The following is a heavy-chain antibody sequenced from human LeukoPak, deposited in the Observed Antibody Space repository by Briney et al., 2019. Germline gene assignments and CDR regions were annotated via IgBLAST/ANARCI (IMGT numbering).Heavy chain of an antibody. Sequence: SETLSLACTVSGGSISSGSYYWSWIRQPAGKGLEWIGRSYTSGSTNYNPSLKSRVTISVDTSKNQFSLKLSSVTAADTAVYSCAREYSSSPLDYWGQGTLVTVSS. D-gene: IGHD6-6*01. CDR3: AREYSSSPLDY. V-gene: IGHV4-61*02. J-gene: IGHJ4*02. CDR2: SYTSGST. CDR1: GGSISSGSYY.